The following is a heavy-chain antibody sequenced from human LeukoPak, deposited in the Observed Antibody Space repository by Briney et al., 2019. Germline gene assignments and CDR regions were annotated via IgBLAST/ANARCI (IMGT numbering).Heavy chain of an antibody. J-gene: IGHJ4*02. CDR3: AREKIRSGSYELDY. Sequence: PGGSLRLSCVASGFTFSSYEMNWARQAPGKGLEWVSYISNSGSTKYYADSVQGRFTVSRDNAKNSLYLQMNSLRVEDTAVYYCAREKIRSGSYELDYWGQGTLVTVSS. V-gene: IGHV3-48*03. CDR2: ISNSGSTK. CDR1: GFTFSSYE. D-gene: IGHD3-10*01.